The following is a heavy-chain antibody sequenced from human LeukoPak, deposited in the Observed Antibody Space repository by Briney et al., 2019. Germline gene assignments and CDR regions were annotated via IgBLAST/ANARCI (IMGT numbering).Heavy chain of an antibody. CDR2: ISYDGGNK. Sequence: GGSLSLSCAASGFTFSNYAMHWVRQAPGKGLEWVSVISYDGGNKYYADSVKGRFTISRDNSKNTLYLQMNSLRPEDTAVYYCARDPGDLRSDSGISQNPLDYWGQGTLVTVSS. CDR3: ARDPGDLRSDSGISQNPLDY. J-gene: IGHJ4*02. CDR1: GFTFSNYA. V-gene: IGHV3-30-3*01. D-gene: IGHD3-10*01.